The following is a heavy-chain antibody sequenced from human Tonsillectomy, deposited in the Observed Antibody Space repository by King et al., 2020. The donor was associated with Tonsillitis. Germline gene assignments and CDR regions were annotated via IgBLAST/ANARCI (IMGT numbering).Heavy chain of an antibody. CDR2: IYPGDSDT. CDR1: GYSFTSYW. J-gene: IGHJ2*01. V-gene: IGHV5-51*01. D-gene: IGHD5-24*01. Sequence: QLVQSGAEVKKPGESLKISCKGSGYSFTSYWIAWVRQMPGKGLEWMGIIYPGDSDTRYSPSFQGQVTISADKSISTAYLQWSSLKASDTAMYYGARQRAGWDGYSTNKGDWYFDLWGRGTLVTVSS. CDR3: ARQRAGWDGYSTNKGDWYFDL.